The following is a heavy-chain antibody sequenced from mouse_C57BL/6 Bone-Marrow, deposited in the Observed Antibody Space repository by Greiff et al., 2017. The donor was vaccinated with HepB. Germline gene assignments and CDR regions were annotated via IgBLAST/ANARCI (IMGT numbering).Heavy chain of an antibody. D-gene: IGHD1-1*01. J-gene: IGHJ1*03. CDR2: FYPGSGSI. Sequence: QVHVKQSGAELVKPGASVKLSCKASGYTFTEYTIHWVKQRSGQGLEWIGWFYPGSGSIKYNEKFKDKATLTADKSSSTVYMELSRLTSEDSAVYFCARHKLLHYYGSSYWYFDVWGTGTTVTVSS. CDR1: GYTFTEYT. V-gene: IGHV1-62-2*01. CDR3: ARHKLLHYYGSSYWYFDV.